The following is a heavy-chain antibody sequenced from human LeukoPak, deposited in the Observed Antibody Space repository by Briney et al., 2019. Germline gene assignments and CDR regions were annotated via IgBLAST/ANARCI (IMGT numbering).Heavy chain of an antibody. CDR2: IRSKPNGGTT. D-gene: IGHD6-13*01. CDR3: TSGSASGTGSGY. J-gene: IGHJ4*02. Sequence: GGSLRLSCTTSGFTFGDYVMSWVRQAPGKGLEWVGFIRSKPNGGTTEYAASVKGRFTISRDDSKSIAYLQMNSLKTEDTAVYYCTSGSASGTGSGYWGQGTLVTVSS. CDR1: GFTFGDYV. V-gene: IGHV3-49*04.